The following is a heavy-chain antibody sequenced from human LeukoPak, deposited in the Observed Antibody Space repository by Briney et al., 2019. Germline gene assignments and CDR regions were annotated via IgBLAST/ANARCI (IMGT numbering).Heavy chain of an antibody. CDR2: INHSGST. D-gene: IGHD5-18*01. CDR3: ARVDTAMVRSYYYYYYGMDV. J-gene: IGHJ6*02. V-gene: IGHV4-34*01. Sequence: SETLSLTCAVYGGSFSGYYWSWIRQPPGKGLEWIGEINHSGSTNYNPSLKSRITISVDTSKNQFSLKLSSVTAADTAVYYCARVDTAMVRSYYYYYYGMDVWGQGTTVTVSS. CDR1: GGSFSGYY.